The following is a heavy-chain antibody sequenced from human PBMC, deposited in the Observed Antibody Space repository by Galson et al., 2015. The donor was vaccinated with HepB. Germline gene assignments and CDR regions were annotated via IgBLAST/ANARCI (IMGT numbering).Heavy chain of an antibody. D-gene: IGHD3-10*01. V-gene: IGHV3-23*01. CDR3: AKDLNYGSGSSTYYYYGMDV. Sequence: SLRLSCAASGFTFSSYAMSWVRQAPGKGLEWVSAICGSGGSTYYADSVKGRFTISRDNSKNTLYLQMNSLRAEDTAVYYCAKDLNYGSGSSTYYYYGMDVWGQGTTVTVSS. CDR2: ICGSGGST. J-gene: IGHJ6*02. CDR1: GFTFSSYA.